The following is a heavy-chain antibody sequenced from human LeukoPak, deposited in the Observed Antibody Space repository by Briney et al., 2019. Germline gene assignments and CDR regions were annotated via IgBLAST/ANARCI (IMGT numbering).Heavy chain of an antibody. CDR2: ISSSGSTI. J-gene: IGHJ4*02. V-gene: IGHV3-48*03. D-gene: IGHD5-12*01. CDR3: ARDGLPYYFDY. CDR1: GFTFSSYE. Sequence: GGSLRLSCAASGFTFSSYEMNWVRQAPGKGLEWVSYISSSGSTIYYADSVKGRFTISGDNAKNSLYLQMNSLRAEDTAVYYCARDGLPYYFDYWGQGTLVTVSS.